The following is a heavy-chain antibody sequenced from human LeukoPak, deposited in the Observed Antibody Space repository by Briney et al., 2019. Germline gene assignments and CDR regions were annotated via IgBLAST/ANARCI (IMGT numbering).Heavy chain of an antibody. J-gene: IGHJ4*02. V-gene: IGHV1-69*05. CDR1: GGTFSSYA. CDR3: ARGRYCSGGSCLLHYGDYEY. Sequence: SVKVSCKASGGTFSSYAISWVRQAPGQGLEWMGRIIPIFGTANYAQKFQGRVTITTDESTSTAYMELSSLRSEDTAVYYCARGRYCSGGSCLLHYGDYEYGGQGTLVTVSS. CDR2: IIPIFGTA. D-gene: IGHD2-15*01.